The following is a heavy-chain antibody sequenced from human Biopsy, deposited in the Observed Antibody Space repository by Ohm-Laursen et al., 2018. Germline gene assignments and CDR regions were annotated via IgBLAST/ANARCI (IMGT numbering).Heavy chain of an antibody. CDR2: MSYDGTQK. J-gene: IGHJ4*02. Sequence: SLRLSCSASGITFNSDWMSWVRQAPGKGLEWVATMSYDGTQKYYGDSVKGRFTISRDNSKNTLYLQMNSLRAEDTAVYYCAKDYRDSRGIFGIVVVRPLDYWGQGSLVTVSS. CDR3: AKDYRDSRGIFGIVVVRPLDY. CDR1: GITFNSDW. D-gene: IGHD3-22*01. V-gene: IGHV3-30*18.